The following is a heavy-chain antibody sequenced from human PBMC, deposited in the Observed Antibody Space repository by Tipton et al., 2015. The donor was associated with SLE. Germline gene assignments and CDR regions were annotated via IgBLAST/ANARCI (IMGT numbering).Heavy chain of an antibody. Sequence: QLVQSGPEVKKPGASVKVSCKASGYTFTDYYVHWVRQAPGQGLEWMGWINPNSGGTNCAQKFQGRVTLTRDTSISTAYMELSSLRSDDTAVYYCAGDQFHDSSGGYYGAARGTVDYWGQGTLVTVSS. D-gene: IGHD3-22*01. CDR1: GYTFTDYY. CDR2: INPNSGGT. V-gene: IGHV1-2*02. CDR3: AGDQFHDSSGGYYGAARGTVDY. J-gene: IGHJ4*02.